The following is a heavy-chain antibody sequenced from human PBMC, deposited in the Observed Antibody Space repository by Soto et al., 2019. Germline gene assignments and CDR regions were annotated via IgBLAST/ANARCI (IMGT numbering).Heavy chain of an antibody. CDR3: ARVAGHKNARFDN. CDR1: GYSFTKYH. Sequence: GASVKVSCKASGYSFTKYHMHWVRQAPGQGLEWMGWINPGSGVTNQAQKFQGRVTMTRDTSITTTYMELNSLTSDDTAVYYCARVAGHKNARFDNWGRGDMVTVSS. CDR2: INPGSGVT. V-gene: IGHV1-2*02. D-gene: IGHD2-15*01. J-gene: IGHJ4*02.